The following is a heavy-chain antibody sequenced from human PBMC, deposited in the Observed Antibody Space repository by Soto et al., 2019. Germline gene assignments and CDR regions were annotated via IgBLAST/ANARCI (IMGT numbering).Heavy chain of an antibody. Sequence: GGSLRLSCVGSGFTFSTYSINWVRQAPGKGLEWVSSISSRSDIYYADSVKGRFTISRDNAKNSVSLQMNSLRAEDTAIYYCAREYTAWPLAYGLDVWGQGTTVTVSS. CDR3: AREYTAWPLAYGLDV. CDR2: ISSRSDI. D-gene: IGHD2-2*02. J-gene: IGHJ6*02. V-gene: IGHV3-21*01. CDR1: GFTFSTYS.